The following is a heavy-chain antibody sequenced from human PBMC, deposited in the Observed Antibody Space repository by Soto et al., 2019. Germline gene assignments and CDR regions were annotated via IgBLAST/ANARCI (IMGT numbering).Heavy chain of an antibody. CDR1: GFTFTNYA. CDR3: AKDREYSTDWYTGDY. J-gene: IGHJ4*02. V-gene: IGHV3-23*01. D-gene: IGHD6-6*01. CDR2: ISGGGGIT. Sequence: VGSLRLSCAASGFTFTNYAMTWVRQAPGKGLEWVSGISGGGGITYYADSVKGRFTISRDNSKNTLYLQMNSLRAEDTAVYFCAKDREYSTDWYTGDYWGQGTLVTVSS.